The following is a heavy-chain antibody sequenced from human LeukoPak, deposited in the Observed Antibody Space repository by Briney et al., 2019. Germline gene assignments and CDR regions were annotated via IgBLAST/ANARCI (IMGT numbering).Heavy chain of an antibody. CDR1: GFTFNYYD. CDR3: ARGVSYYYDNSGHPGWYFDL. CDR2: IRTTGDT. Sequence: GGSLRLSCAVSGFTFNYYDMHWVRHAPGKRLEWLSAIRTTGDTHYPDSVKGRFAMSREDAKNSVHLQMNTLRAGDTAVYYCARGVSYYYDNSGHPGWYFDLWGRGTLVTVSS. J-gene: IGHJ2*01. V-gene: IGHV3-13*01. D-gene: IGHD3-22*01.